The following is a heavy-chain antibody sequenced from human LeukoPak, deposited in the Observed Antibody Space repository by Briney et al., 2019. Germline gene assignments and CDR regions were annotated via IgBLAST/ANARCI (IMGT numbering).Heavy chain of an antibody. J-gene: IGHJ5*02. V-gene: IGHV1-46*01. D-gene: IGHD5-18*01. Sequence: ASVKVSCKASGYTFTSYYMHWVRQAPGQGLEWMGIINPSGGSTNYAQKFQGRVTMTRDTSINTVYMELSRLTSDDTAVYYCARGEYNYGRDWFDPWGQGTLVTVSS. CDR3: ARGEYNYGRDWFDP. CDR1: GYTFTSYY. CDR2: INPSGGST.